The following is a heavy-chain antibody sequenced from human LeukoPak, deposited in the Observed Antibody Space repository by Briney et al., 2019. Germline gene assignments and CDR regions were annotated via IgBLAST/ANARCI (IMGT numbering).Heavy chain of an antibody. D-gene: IGHD3-16*01. J-gene: IGHJ5*02. Sequence: SETLSLACAVYGGSFSGYYWSWIRQPPGKGLEWIGEINHSGSTNYNPSLKSRVTISVDTSKNQFSLKLSSVTAADTAVYYCARVRRSGGRFDPWGQGTLVTVSS. CDR1: GGSFSGYY. CDR2: INHSGST. V-gene: IGHV4-34*01. CDR3: ARVRRSGGRFDP.